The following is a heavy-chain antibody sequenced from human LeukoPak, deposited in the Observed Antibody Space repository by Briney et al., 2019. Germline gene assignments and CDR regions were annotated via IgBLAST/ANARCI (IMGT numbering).Heavy chain of an antibody. V-gene: IGHV3-30*02. Sequence: GGSLRLSCAASGFNFSSYGMHWVRQAPGKGLEWVAFIRYDGSNKYYADSVKGRFTISRDNSKNTLYLQMNSLRAEDTAVYYCAKDKRYSSSGVDYWGQGTLVTVSS. CDR3: AKDKRYSSSGVDY. D-gene: IGHD6-6*01. CDR2: IRYDGSNK. CDR1: GFNFSSYG. J-gene: IGHJ4*02.